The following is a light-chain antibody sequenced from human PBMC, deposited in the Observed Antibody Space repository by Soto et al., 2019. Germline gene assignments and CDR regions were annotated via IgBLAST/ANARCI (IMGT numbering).Light chain of an antibody. CDR1: QTIINN. CDR3: QQSHTART. J-gene: IGKJ1*01. V-gene: IGKV1-39*01. CDR2: AAS. Sequence: DIQMTQSPSSLSASVGDRVTITCRTSQTIINNLTWYQQKPGRAPKLLIYAASSLQSGVPSRFSGSGSGTDFTLTISSLQPEDFANYYCQQSHTARTFGQGTQVEIK.